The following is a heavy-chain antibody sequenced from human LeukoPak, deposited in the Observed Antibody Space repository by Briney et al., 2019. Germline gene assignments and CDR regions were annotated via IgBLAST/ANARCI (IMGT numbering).Heavy chain of an antibody. J-gene: IGHJ6*03. CDR3: ARGGYGDSYYNYYMDV. V-gene: IGHV4-59*01. CDR2: IYYSGST. CDR1: GGSISSYY. D-gene: IGHD4-17*01. Sequence: PSETLSLTCTVSGGSISSYYWSWIRQPPGKGLEWIGYIYYSGSTNYNPSLKSRVTISVDTSKNQFSLKLSSVTAADTAVYYCARGGYGDSYYNYYMDVWGKGTTVTVSS.